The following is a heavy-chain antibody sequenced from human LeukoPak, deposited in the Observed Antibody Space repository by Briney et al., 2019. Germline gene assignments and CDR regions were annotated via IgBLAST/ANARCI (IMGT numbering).Heavy chain of an antibody. V-gene: IGHV3-7*01. CDR1: GFNFSSYW. Sequence: GGSLRLSCAASGFNFSSYWMSWVRQAPGKGLEWVANIKQDGSEKYYVDSVKGRFTISRDNAKNSLYLQMNSLRAEDTAVYYCARDRGSGYSYGHFDYWGQGTLVTVSS. J-gene: IGHJ4*02. CDR3: ARDRGSGYSYGHFDY. D-gene: IGHD5-18*01. CDR2: IKQDGSEK.